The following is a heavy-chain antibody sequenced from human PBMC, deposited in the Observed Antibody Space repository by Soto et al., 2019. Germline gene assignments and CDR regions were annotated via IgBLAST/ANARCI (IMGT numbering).Heavy chain of an antibody. V-gene: IGHV3-53*01. CDR2: VYDTDGL. Sequence: DVQLVESGGGLIQPGGSLRLSCEASGLTVTGKTYVAWVRQAPGKGLEWVSGVYDTDGLYYADSVKRRFTSSRDNSKTIVYLEMNSLTPDDTAVYYCATWRLREHAYDIWGRGTTDTVSA. CDR1: GLTVTGKTY. J-gene: IGHJ3*02. CDR3: ATWRLREHAYDI. D-gene: IGHD4-17*01.